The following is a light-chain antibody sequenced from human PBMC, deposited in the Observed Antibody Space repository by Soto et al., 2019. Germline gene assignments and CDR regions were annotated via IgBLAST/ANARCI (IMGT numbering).Light chain of an antibody. CDR2: KAS. CDR1: QSISSW. Sequence: DIQMTQSPSTLSASVGDRVTITCRASQSISSWLAWYQQKPGKAPKVLIYKASSLESGDPSRFSGSGSGTGLTPAISRLQPDDFATYYCQRYNSYPFTFGPGTKVDI. V-gene: IGKV1-5*03. J-gene: IGKJ3*01. CDR3: QRYNSYPFT.